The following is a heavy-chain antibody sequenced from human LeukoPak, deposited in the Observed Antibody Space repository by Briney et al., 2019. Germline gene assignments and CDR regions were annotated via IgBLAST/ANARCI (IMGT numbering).Heavy chain of an antibody. CDR3: AREGGDYYHSSGYYYWFDP. CDR2: IYTSGST. Sequence: PSETLSLTCTVSGGSISSYYWSWIRQPAGKGLEWIGRIYTSGSTNYNPSLKSRVTMSVDTSKNQFSLKLSSVTAADTAVYYCAREGGDYYHSSGYYYWFDPWGQGTLVTVSS. D-gene: IGHD3-22*01. J-gene: IGHJ5*02. CDR1: GGSISSYY. V-gene: IGHV4-4*07.